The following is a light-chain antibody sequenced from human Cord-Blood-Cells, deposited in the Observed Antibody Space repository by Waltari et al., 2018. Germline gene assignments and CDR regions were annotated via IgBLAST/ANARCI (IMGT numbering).Light chain of an antibody. CDR3: CSYAGSSTLSDVV. Sequence: QSALTQPASVSGSPGQSITISCTGTSSDVGSYKLVSLHQQHPGKAPKLMIYEVSKRPSGVSNRFSGSKSGNTASLTISGLQAEDEADYYCCSYAGSSTLSDVVFGGGTKLTVL. V-gene: IGLV2-23*02. CDR1: SSDVGSYKL. CDR2: EVS. J-gene: IGLJ2*01.